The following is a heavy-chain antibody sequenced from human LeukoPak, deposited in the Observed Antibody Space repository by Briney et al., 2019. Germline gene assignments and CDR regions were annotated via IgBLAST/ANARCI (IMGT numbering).Heavy chain of an antibody. V-gene: IGHV1-69*13. CDR3: ARGTAAAGFYYYGMDV. CDR1: GGTFSSYA. CDR2: IIPIFGTA. Sequence: SVKVSCKASGGTFSSYAISWVRQAPGQGLEWMGGIIPIFGTANYAQKFQGRVTITADESTSTAYMELSSLRSEDTAVYYCARGTAAAGFYYYGMDVWGQGTTITVSS. D-gene: IGHD6-13*01. J-gene: IGHJ6*02.